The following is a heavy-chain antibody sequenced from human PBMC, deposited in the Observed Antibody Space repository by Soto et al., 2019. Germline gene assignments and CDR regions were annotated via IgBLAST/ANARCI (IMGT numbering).Heavy chain of an antibody. D-gene: IGHD6-13*01. Sequence: GESLKISCAASGFTFSSYAMHWVRQAPGKGLEWVAVISYDGSNKYYADSVKGRFTISRDNSKNTLYLQMNSLRAEDTAVYYCARSERSAAVVAAFDYWGQGTLVTVFS. CDR3: ARSERSAAVVAAFDY. V-gene: IGHV3-30-3*01. CDR2: ISYDGSNK. J-gene: IGHJ4*02. CDR1: GFTFSSYA.